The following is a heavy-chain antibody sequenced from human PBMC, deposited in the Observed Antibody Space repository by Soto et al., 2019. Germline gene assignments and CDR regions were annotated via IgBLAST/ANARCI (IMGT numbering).Heavy chain of an antibody. V-gene: IGHV3-7*01. D-gene: IGHD3-22*01. Sequence: GGSLRLSCAASGFTFNKYWMTWVRQAPGKGLEWVANIQQVGSEKYYVDSVKGRFTISRDNADNSLYLQMNSLRAEDTAVYYCARVDYDSSGYPEPYYYYGMDVWGQGTTVTVSS. CDR2: IQQVGSEK. J-gene: IGHJ6*02. CDR3: ARVDYDSSGYPEPYYYYGMDV. CDR1: GFTFNKYW.